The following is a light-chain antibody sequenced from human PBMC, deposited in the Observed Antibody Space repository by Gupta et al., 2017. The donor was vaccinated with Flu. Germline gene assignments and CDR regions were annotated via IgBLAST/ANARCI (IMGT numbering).Light chain of an antibody. CDR2: GAS. J-gene: IGKJ2*01. Sequence: DIVLTQSPGTLSLSPGETATLPCRASPSVTSSYLAWYQQKPGKAPRLLIYGASNSATGVPERFSGSGSRTEFTLNISRLEPEDVAVYYGQHYSRASNMYTFGHGTKVDIK. CDR3: QHYSRASNMYT. CDR1: PSVTSSY. V-gene: IGKV3-20*01.